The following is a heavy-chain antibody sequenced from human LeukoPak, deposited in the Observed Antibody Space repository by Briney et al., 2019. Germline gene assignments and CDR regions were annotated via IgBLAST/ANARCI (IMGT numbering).Heavy chain of an antibody. Sequence: GGSLRLSCAASGFTFSDYYMSWIRQAPGKGLEWVSYISSSGSTIYYADSVKGRFTISRDNAKNSLYLQMNSLRAEDTAVYYCAKDPYRGPRYYFDYWGQGTLVTVSS. J-gene: IGHJ4*02. V-gene: IGHV3-11*01. D-gene: IGHD5-18*01. CDR3: AKDPYRGPRYYFDY. CDR2: ISSSGSTI. CDR1: GFTFSDYY.